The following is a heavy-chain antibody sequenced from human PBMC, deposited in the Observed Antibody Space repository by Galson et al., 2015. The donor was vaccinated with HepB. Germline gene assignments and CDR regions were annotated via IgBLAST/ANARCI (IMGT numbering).Heavy chain of an antibody. J-gene: IGHJ4*02. CDR1: GFTFTSYG. CDR2: ISRAGDTS. V-gene: IGHV3-23*01. D-gene: IGHD2/OR15-2a*01. Sequence: SLRLSCAACGFTFTSYGMSWVRQAPGKGLECVSAISRAGDTSDYAESVKGRFTVSRDSSKSTLYLQMNGLRAEDTARYYCVRGTTAPDYWAQGTLDTVSS. CDR3: VRGTTAPDY.